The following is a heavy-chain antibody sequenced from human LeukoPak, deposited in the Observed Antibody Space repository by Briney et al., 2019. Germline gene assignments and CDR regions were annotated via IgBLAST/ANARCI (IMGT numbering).Heavy chain of an antibody. J-gene: IGHJ6*03. CDR2: ISAGGT. CDR3: ARDNLPTYYYYYYMDV. D-gene: IGHD2-2*01. CDR1: GFTFSNFA. V-gene: IGHV3-23*01. Sequence: PGGSLRLSCAASGFTFSNFAMNWVRQAPGKGLEWVSAISAGGTFYADFVKGRFTISRDNSKNTLYLQMNSLRAEDTAVYYCARDNLPTYYYYYYMDVWGKGTTVTVSS.